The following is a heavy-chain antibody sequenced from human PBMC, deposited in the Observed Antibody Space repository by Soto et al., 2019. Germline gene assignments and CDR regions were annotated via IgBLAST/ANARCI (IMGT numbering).Heavy chain of an antibody. D-gene: IGHD6-13*01. CDR1: GFTFSSYS. CDR3: ARDPGIARSENYFDK. V-gene: IGHV3-48*01. Sequence: EVQLVESGGGLVQPGGSLRLSCAASGFTFSSYSMNWVRQAPGKGLEWVSYISSSSSTIYYADSVKGRFTISRDSGKNLLSLQMNSLRVEDTAVYYCARDPGIARSENYFDKWGQGTLVTVSS. J-gene: IGHJ4*02. CDR2: ISSSSSTI.